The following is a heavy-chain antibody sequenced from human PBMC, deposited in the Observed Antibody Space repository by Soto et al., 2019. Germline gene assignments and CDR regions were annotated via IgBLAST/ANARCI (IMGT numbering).Heavy chain of an antibody. CDR2: IIPIFGTA. CDR1: GGTFSSYA. V-gene: IGHV1-69*06. D-gene: IGHD3-10*01. J-gene: IGHJ5*02. CDR3: ARGVVRYYYGSGSYHNWFDP. Sequence: ASVKVSCKASGGTFSSYAISWVRQAPGEGLEWMGGIIPIFGTANYAQKFQGRVTITADKSTSTAYMELSSLRSEDTAVYYCARGVVRYYYGSGSYHNWFDPWGQGTLVTVSS.